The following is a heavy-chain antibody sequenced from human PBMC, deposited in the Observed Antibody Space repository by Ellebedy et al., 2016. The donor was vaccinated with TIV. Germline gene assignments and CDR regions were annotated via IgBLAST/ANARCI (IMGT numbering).Heavy chain of an antibody. CDR2: INVNGGSA. CDR3: AVVAGSWYFDL. V-gene: IGHV3-64D*09. J-gene: IGHJ2*01. CDR1: GFTFSSFA. D-gene: IGHD6-19*01. Sequence: PGGSLRLSCSASGFTFSSFAMHWIRQGPGKRPEYVSAINVNGGSAFYADSVKGRFTVSRDNSKNTMFLQMSSLRAEDTALYYCAVVAGSWYFDLWGRGTLVTVSS.